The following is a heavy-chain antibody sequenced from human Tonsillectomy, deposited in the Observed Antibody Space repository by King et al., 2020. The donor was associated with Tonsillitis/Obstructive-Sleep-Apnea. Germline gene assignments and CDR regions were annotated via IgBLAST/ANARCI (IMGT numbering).Heavy chain of an antibody. CDR2: ISSNGGST. Sequence: QLVQSGGGLVQPGGSLRLSCSASGFTFSSYAMHWVRQAPGKGLEYVSAISSNGGSTYYADSVKGRFTISRDNSKNTLYLQMSSLRAEDTAVYYCVKGGDIVVGPAAHPYYYYGMDVWGQGTTVTVSS. V-gene: IGHV3-64D*06. CDR1: GFTFSSYA. CDR3: VKGGDIVVGPAAHPYYYYGMDV. D-gene: IGHD2-2*01. J-gene: IGHJ6*02.